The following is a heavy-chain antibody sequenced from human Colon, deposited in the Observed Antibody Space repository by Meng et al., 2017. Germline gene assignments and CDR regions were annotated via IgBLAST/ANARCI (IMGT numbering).Heavy chain of an antibody. D-gene: IGHD1-14*01. CDR2: ISYDGRLK. CDR3: ARDSGITFDH. V-gene: IGHV3-30*01. J-gene: IGHJ4*02. Sequence: QGHLVGSGGGVVQPGKSLRLSCAASGFTFDSHPMHWVRQAPGKGLEWVALISYDGRLKEYGDSVKGRFTIARDNANNTVYLQMNSLRAEDTAVYHCARDSGITFDHWGQGALVT. CDR1: GFTFDSHP.